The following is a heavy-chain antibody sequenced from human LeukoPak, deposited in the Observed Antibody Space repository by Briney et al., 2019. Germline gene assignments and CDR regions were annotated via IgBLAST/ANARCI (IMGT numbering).Heavy chain of an antibody. J-gene: IGHJ4*02. CDR3: AKWGDYDILTGYYVSDF. CDR2: ITGSDGSS. D-gene: IGHD3-9*01. CDR1: GFTFSNYG. V-gene: IGHV3-23*01. Sequence: PGGSLRLSCAASGFTFSNYGIHWVRQAPGKGLEWVSAITGSDGSSYYADSVKGRFTISRDNSKNTLYVEMNTLRAEDTAVYYCAKWGDYDILTGYYVSDFWGQGTLVTVSS.